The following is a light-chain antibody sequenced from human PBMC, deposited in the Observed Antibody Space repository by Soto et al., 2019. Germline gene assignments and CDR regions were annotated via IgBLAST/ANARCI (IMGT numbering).Light chain of an antibody. J-gene: IGLJ1*01. CDR3: SSYTTSSPYV. Sequence: QSALTQPASVSGPPGQSIAISCTGTSSDIGGYNYVSWYQQHPGKAPKLMIFDVSNRPSGVSNRFSGSKSGNTASLTISGLQAEYEADYYSSSYTTSSPYVFGTGTKVTDL. CDR2: DVS. V-gene: IGLV2-14*01. CDR1: SSDIGGYNY.